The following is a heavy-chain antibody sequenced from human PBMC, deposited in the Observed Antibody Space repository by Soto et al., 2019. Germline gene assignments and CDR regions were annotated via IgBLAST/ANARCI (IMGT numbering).Heavy chain of an antibody. CDR3: ATDKRANGYFDY. CDR1: GFTFSAYW. CDR2: IKQAGREK. V-gene: IGHV3-7*01. J-gene: IGHJ4*01. Sequence: EVQLVESGGGLVQTGGSLRLSCAASGFTFSAYWMSWVRQAPGRGLEWVANIKQAGREKYDVDSVNGRFIISRDDDKNSLFLQVNSLRGEDTAVYYCATDKRANGYFDYWGHGTLGTVSS. D-gene: IGHD6-25*01.